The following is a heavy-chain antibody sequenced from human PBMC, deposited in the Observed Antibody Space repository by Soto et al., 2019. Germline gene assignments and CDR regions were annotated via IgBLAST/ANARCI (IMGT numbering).Heavy chain of an antibody. D-gene: IGHD5-18*01. J-gene: IGHJ4*02. V-gene: IGHV3-30-3*01. CDR3: ARDRRFGNGYSLGFDY. CDR2: VSFDGNKK. CDR1: GFSFSSYF. Sequence: QVQLVESGGGVVQPGRSLRLSCVGTGFSFSSYFMHWVRQAPGKGLEWVAVVSFDGNKKYYANSVKDRFTVSRDNSKNTMYVQMNSLEPEDTAVYYCARDRRFGNGYSLGFDYWGQGALVTVSS.